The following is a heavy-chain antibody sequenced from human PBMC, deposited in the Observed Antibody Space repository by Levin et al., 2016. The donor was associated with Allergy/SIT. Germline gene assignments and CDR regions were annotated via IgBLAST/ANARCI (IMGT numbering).Heavy chain of an antibody. CDR1: GGSFSGYY. D-gene: IGHD3-10*01. Sequence: SETLSLTCAVYGGSFSGYYWSWIRQPPGKGLEWIGEINHSGSTNYHPSLKSRVTISVDTSKNQFSLKLSSVTAADTAVYYCAGGSPQRVRGFIMLNVRAGYYYGMDVWGQGTTVIVSS. V-gene: IGHV4-34*01. CDR3: AGGSPQRVRGFIMLNVRAGYYYGMDV. CDR2: INHSGST. J-gene: IGHJ6*02.